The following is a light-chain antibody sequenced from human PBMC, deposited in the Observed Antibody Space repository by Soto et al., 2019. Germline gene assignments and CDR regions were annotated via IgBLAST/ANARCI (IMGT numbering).Light chain of an antibody. J-gene: IGLJ3*02. CDR2: DAS. CDR3: LLSYSGAWV. Sequence: QAVVTQEPSLTVSPGGTVTLTCGSSTGPVTSGHYPYWFQQMPGQAPKTLIYDASNRHSWAPARFSGSLLGGTAALTLSGAPPEDEADYYCLLSYSGAWVFGGGTKLTVL. CDR1: TGPVTSGHY. V-gene: IGLV7-46*01.